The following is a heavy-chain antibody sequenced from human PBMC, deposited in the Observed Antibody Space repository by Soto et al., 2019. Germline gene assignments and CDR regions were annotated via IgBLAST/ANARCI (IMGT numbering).Heavy chain of an antibody. J-gene: IGHJ4*02. D-gene: IGHD1-26*01. V-gene: IGHV3-23*01. CDR3: AKDRRISGNYRSFDY. CDR2: ITGSGVTT. CDR1: GFTFNSYA. Sequence: PGGSLRLSCAASGFTFNSYAMSWVRQAPGKGLEWVSSITGSGVTTYYADSVKGRFTISRDNSKNTLYLQMSGLRAEDTAIYYCAKDRRISGNYRSFDYWGQGTLVTVSS.